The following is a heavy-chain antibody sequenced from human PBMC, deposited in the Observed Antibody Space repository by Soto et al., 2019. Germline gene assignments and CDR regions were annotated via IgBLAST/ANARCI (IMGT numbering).Heavy chain of an antibody. Sequence: SVKVSCKASGGTFSSYAISWVRQAPGQGLEWMGGIIPIFGTANCAQKFQGRVTITADESTSTAYMELSSLRSEDTAVYYCARQKHKGIDFDIWGQGTMVTVSS. J-gene: IGHJ3*02. V-gene: IGHV1-69*13. D-gene: IGHD2-21*01. CDR1: GGTFSSYA. CDR3: ARQKHKGIDFDI. CDR2: IIPIFGTA.